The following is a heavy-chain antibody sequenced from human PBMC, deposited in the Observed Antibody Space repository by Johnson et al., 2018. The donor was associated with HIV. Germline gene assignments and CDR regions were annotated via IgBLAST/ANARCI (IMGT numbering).Heavy chain of an antibody. V-gene: IGHV3-66*03. J-gene: IGHJ3*01. CDR1: GFTVSSHY. CDR3: AKESKWESRTPHAFDL. CDR2: VYSGGST. D-gene: IGHD1-26*01. Sequence: VQLVESGGGLIQPGGSLRLSCAASGFTVSSHYMNWVRQAPGKGLEWVSIVYSGGSTYYADSVKGRFTVSRDNSKNTLYLQMKSLRPEDTAVYYCAKESKWESRTPHAFDLWGQGTMVTVSS.